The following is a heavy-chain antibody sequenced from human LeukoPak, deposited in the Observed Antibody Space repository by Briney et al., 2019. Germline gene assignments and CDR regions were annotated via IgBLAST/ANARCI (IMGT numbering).Heavy chain of an antibody. CDR3: AREGPSAMAYYYYGMDV. CDR2: ISAYNGNT. CDR1: GYTFTNYG. J-gene: IGHJ6*02. D-gene: IGHD5-18*01. V-gene: IGHV1-18*01. Sequence: ASVKVSCKASGYTFTNYGISWVRQAPGQGLEWMGWISAYNGNTNYAQKLQGRVTMTTDTSTSTAYMELRSLRSDDTAVYYCAREGPSAMAYYYYGMDVWGQGTTVTVSS.